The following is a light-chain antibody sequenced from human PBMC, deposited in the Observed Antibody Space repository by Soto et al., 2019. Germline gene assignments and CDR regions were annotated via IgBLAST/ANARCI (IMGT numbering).Light chain of an antibody. CDR3: MQATQYPWT. J-gene: IGKJ1*01. V-gene: IGKV2-24*01. CDR2: KIS. CDR1: QSLVHNDGNTY. Sequence: EIVMTQTPLSSAVTLGQPASISCRSSQSLVHNDGNTYLTWFQQRPGQPPRLLLYKISNRFSGVTDRFSGSGAGTDFTLKIKRVEVEDVGVYYCMQATQYPWTFGQGTKVEIK.